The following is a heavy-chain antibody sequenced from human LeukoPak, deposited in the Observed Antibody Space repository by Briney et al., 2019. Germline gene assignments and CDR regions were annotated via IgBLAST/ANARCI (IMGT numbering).Heavy chain of an antibody. Sequence: PVKVSCKASGGTFSSYAISWVRQAPGQGREWMGGIIPIFGTANYAQKFQGRVTITTDESTSTAYMELSSLRSEDTAVYYCAREYYYDSSGYYSWFDPWGQGTLVTVSS. J-gene: IGHJ5*02. D-gene: IGHD3-22*01. CDR3: AREYYYDSSGYYSWFDP. V-gene: IGHV1-69*05. CDR2: IIPIFGTA. CDR1: GGTFSSYA.